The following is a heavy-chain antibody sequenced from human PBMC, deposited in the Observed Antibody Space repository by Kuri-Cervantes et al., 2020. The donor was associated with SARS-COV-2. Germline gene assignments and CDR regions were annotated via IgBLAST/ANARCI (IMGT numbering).Heavy chain of an antibody. V-gene: IGHV4-4*09. CDR2: IYTSGST. J-gene: IGHJ6*03. Sequence: SETLSLTCTVSGGSISSHYWSWIRQPPGKGLEWIGYIYTSGSTNYNPSLKSRVTISVDTSKNQFSLKLSSVTAADTAVYYCARSGSYPYYYYYMDVWGKGTTVTVSS. CDR1: GGSISSHY. D-gene: IGHD1-26*01. CDR3: ARSGSYPYYYYYMDV.